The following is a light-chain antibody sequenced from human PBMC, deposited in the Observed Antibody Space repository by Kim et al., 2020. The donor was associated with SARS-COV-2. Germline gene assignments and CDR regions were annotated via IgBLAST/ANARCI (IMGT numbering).Light chain of an antibody. Sequence: PGERATLSSKASQSVGSNLAWYQQKPGRAPRLLIYGASTRATGIPARFSGSGSGTEFTLTISSLLSEDYAIYYCQQYNNWPLLLTFGGGTKVDIK. CDR2: GAS. J-gene: IGKJ4*01. CDR1: QSVGSN. CDR3: QQYNNWPLLLT. V-gene: IGKV3-15*01.